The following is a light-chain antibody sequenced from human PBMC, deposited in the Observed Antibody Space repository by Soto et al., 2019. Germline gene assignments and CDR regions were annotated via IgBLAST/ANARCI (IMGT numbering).Light chain of an antibody. CDR1: SSDVGGYNY. J-gene: IGLJ1*01. CDR2: EVS. Sequence: QSVLTQPASVSGSPGQSITISCTGTSSDVGGYNYVSWYQQHPGKAPKLMIYEVSNRPSGVSNRFSGSKSGNTASLTISGLQAEDEADYYCSSYTSSRAYVFAIGTKVTVL. V-gene: IGLV2-14*01. CDR3: SSYTSSRAYV.